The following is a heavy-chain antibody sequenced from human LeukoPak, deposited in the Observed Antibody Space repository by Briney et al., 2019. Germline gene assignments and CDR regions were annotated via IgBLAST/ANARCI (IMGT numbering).Heavy chain of an antibody. CDR3: ARHYDSSAYWYYFDY. J-gene: IGHJ4*02. CDR2: INHSGST. CDR1: GGSFSGYY. V-gene: IGHV4-34*01. Sequence: AETLSLTCAVYGGSFSGYYWSWIRQPPGKGLEWIGEINHSGSTNYNPSLTRRVTISVDTSNNQFSLNVNSVTAADTAVYFCARHYDSSAYWYYFDYWGQGSLVTVSS. D-gene: IGHD3-22*01.